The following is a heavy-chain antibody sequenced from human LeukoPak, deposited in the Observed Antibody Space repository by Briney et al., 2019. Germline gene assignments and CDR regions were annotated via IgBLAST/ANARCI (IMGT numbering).Heavy chain of an antibody. D-gene: IGHD5-24*01. CDR3: ARMGDRYNLRYFDY. CDR1: GDSFSSYY. J-gene: IGHJ4*02. CDR2: IYYRGSL. Sequence: PSETLSLTCSVSGDSFSSYYWSWARQPPGRGLEGISYIYYRGSLNYIPSLTDRATISAYTSMNQFSLKLTSVTAAATAVYYCARMGDRYNLRYFDYWGQGTLVTVSS. V-gene: IGHV4-59*01.